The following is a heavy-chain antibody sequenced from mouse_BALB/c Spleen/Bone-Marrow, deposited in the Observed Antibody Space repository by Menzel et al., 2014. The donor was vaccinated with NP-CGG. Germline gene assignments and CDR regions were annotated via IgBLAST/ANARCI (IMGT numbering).Heavy chain of an antibody. V-gene: IGHV5-12-2*01. Sequence: EVQLVESGGVLVQPGGSLKLSCAASGFTFSSYTVSWVRQTPEKRLEWVAYISNGGGSTYYPDTVKGRFTISRDNAKNTLYLQMSSLKSEDTAMYYCARQLGLRWAMDYWGQGTSVTVSS. CDR3: ARQLGLRWAMDY. CDR2: ISNGGGST. D-gene: IGHD3-1*01. CDR1: GFTFSSYT. J-gene: IGHJ4*01.